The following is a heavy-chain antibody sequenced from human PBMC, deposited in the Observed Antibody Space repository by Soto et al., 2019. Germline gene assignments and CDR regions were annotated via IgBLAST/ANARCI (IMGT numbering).Heavy chain of an antibody. D-gene: IGHD6-13*01. CDR2: KSYDGSNK. V-gene: IGHV3-30-3*01. Sequence: QVQLVESGGGVIQPGRSLRLSCAASGFTFSSYAMHWVRQAPGKGLEWVAVKSYDGSNKYYADSVKGRFTISRDNSKNTLYLQMNSLRAEDTAVYYCARDSIAAAGEGYFDLWGRGTLVTVSS. CDR1: GFTFSSYA. CDR3: ARDSIAAAGEGYFDL. J-gene: IGHJ2*01.